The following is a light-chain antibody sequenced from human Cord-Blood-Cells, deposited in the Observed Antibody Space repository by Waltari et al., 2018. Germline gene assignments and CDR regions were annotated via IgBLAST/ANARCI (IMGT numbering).Light chain of an antibody. CDR1: QSISSY. CDR2: AAA. Sequence: DFQMTQSPSSLSASVGDRVTITRRSRQSISSYLTWYQQKPGKAPKLLICAAASLQSGVPSRISGSGSETDVTLTISSVQAEDCASYYGQQSFSTPCTLDQGTKLDIK. V-gene: IGKV1-39*01. CDR3: QQSFSTPCT. J-gene: IGKJ2*02.